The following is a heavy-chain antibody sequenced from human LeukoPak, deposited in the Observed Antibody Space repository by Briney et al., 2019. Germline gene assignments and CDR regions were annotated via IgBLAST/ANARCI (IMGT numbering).Heavy chain of an antibody. CDR2: MNPNSGNT. CDR1: GYTLTTYD. CDR3: ARRNRAMVAGLDY. J-gene: IGHJ4*02. V-gene: IGHV1-8*01. Sequence: SVNVSCKASGYTLTTYDINWVRQATGQELEGMGWMNPNSGNTGYAQKFQGRVTMTRNTSISTAFMELSGLRSEDTAVYFCARRNRAMVAGLDYWGQGSLVTVSS. D-gene: IGHD5-18*01.